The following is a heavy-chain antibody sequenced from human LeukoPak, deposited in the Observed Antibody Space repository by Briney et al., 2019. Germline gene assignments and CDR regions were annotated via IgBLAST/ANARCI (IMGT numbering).Heavy chain of an antibody. CDR3: AREGGGTSWYWFDP. CDR1: GGSISSYY. D-gene: IGHD6-13*01. J-gene: IGHJ5*02. Sequence: SETLSLTCTVSGGSISSYYWSWIRQPPGKGLEWIGYIYYSGSTNYNPSLKSRVTISVDTSKNQFSLKLSSVTAADTAVYYCAREGGGTSWYWFDPWGQGTLVTVSS. CDR2: IYYSGST. V-gene: IGHV4-59*01.